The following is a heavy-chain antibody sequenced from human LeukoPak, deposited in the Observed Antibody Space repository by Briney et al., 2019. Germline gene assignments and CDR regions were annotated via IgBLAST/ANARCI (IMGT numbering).Heavy chain of an antibody. D-gene: IGHD3-22*01. V-gene: IGHV1-69*06. CDR2: IIPIFGTA. Sequence: ASVKVSCKASGGTFSSYAISWVRQAPGQGLEWMGGIIPIFGTANYAQKFQGRVTITAGKSTSTAYMELSSLRSEDTAVYYCARGYDSSGFAFDIWGQGTMVTVSS. CDR1: GGTFSSYA. CDR3: ARGYDSSGFAFDI. J-gene: IGHJ3*02.